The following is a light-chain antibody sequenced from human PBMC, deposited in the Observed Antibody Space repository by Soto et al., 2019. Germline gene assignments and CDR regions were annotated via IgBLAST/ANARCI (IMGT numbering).Light chain of an antibody. CDR3: ELYMGSGIWV. Sequence: QTVVTQEPSFSVSPGGTVTLTCGLSSGSVSTTYYPSWYQLTPGQAPRTLIYHTNTRSSGVPDRFSCSILGNKAALTITGAQADDESDYSCELYMGSGIWVFGGGTKLTVL. J-gene: IGLJ3*02. V-gene: IGLV8-61*01. CDR1: SGSVSTTYY. CDR2: HTN.